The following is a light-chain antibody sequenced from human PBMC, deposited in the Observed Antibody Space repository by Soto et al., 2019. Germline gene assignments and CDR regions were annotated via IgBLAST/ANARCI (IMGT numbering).Light chain of an antibody. CDR1: SSNIGAGYD. V-gene: IGLV1-40*01. CDR2: DSI. J-gene: IGLJ7*02. Sequence: QAVVTQPPSVSGAPGQRVTISCTGSSSNIGAGYDVHWYQQFPGRVPKLLIYDSINRPSGVPDRFSASKSGTSASLAITGPGAGDGGVYYSPFYPGRRGGWVFGGGTQLPAL. CDR3: PFYPGRRGGWV.